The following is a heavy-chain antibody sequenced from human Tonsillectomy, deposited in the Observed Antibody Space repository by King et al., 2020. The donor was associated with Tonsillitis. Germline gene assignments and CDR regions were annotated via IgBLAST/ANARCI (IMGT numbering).Heavy chain of an antibody. CDR3: AKSLRGGLTVAGTIDY. V-gene: IGHV3-23*04. CDR2: ISTSGGST. Sequence: VQLVESGGGLVQPGGSLRLSCAASGFTFSTYAMSWVRQAPGKGLEWVSGISTSGGSTFYAESVKGRFTISRDNSKNTLDLQMNSLRAEDTAVYYCAKSLRGGLTVAGTIDYWGQGTLVTVSS. J-gene: IGHJ4*02. D-gene: IGHD6-19*01. CDR1: GFTFSTYA.